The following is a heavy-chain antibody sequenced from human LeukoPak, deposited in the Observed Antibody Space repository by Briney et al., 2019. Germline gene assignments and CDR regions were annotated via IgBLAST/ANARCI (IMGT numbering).Heavy chain of an antibody. CDR1: GFTFSNSA. D-gene: IGHD3-10*01. Sequence: GRSLRLSCAASGFTFSNSAMHWVRQAPGKGLEWVALISYDGSSTYYADSVKGRFTISRDNSKNTLYLQVNSLRAEDTAVYYCAEGFSGSGIMYYFHYWGQGTLVTVSS. V-gene: IGHV3-30-3*02. CDR3: AEGFSGSGIMYYFHY. J-gene: IGHJ4*02. CDR2: ISYDGSST.